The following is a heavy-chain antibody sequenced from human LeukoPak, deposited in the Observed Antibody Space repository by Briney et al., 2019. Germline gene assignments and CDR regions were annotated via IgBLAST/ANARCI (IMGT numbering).Heavy chain of an antibody. CDR2: VYNSEYT. CDR1: GGSISGYY. CDR3: ARHAIYSGGYSFWFDP. J-gene: IGHJ5*02. D-gene: IGHD1-26*01. Sequence: PSETLSVTCTVSGGSISGYYWSWIRQPPGKGLEWIAYVYNSEYTNYNPSLKSRASISVDTSKNLCSLRLTSVTAADTAVYYCARHAIYSGGYSFWFDPWGLGTLVTVS. V-gene: IGHV4-59*08.